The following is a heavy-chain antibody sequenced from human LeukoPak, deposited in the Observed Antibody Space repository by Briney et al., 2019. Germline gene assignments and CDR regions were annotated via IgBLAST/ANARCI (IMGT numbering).Heavy chain of an antibody. J-gene: IGHJ5*02. CDR3: ARDKAHSYGRYFDP. V-gene: IGHV4-59*01. Sequence: SETLSLTCSVAGGSISTYYWNWIRQTPGKGLEWIGHISNGNTDYNPSLRSRVTISVDTSKNQFSLKLTSVTAADTAVYYCARDKAHSYGRYFDPWGQGALVIVSS. D-gene: IGHD5-18*01. CDR2: ISNGNT. CDR1: GGSISTYY.